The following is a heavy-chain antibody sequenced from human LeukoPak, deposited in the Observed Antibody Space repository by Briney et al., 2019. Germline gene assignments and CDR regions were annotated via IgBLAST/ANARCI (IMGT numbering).Heavy chain of an antibody. D-gene: IGHD6-19*01. V-gene: IGHV1-18*04. CDR1: GYTFTGYY. J-gene: IGHJ5*02. CDR3: AKLSATLVGIAVAGGDWFDP. Sequence: ASVKVSCKASGYTFTGYYMHWVRQAPGQGLEWMGWISAYNGNTNYAQKLQGRVTMTTDTSTSTAYMELRSLRSDDTAVYYCAKLSATLVGIAVAGGDWFDPWGQGTLVTVSS. CDR2: ISAYNGNT.